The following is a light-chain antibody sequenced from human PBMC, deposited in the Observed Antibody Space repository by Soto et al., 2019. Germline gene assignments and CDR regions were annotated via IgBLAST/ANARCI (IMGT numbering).Light chain of an antibody. CDR1: SSNIGAGYD. CDR3: ATWDGSLPGEV. CDR2: GNI. J-gene: IGLJ2*01. Sequence: QSVLTQPPSVSGAPGQRVTISCTGSSSNIGAGYDVHWYQQRPGTAPKLLIFGNINRPSGIPDRFSGSKSGTSGTLDITGLQTGDEADYYCATWDGSLPGEVFGGGTKLTVL. V-gene: IGLV1-40*01.